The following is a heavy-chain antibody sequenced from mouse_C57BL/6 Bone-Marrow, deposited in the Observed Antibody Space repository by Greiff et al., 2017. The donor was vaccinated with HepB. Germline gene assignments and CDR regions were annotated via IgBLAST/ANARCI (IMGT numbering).Heavy chain of an antibody. CDR3: ARDPIRRYLDY. CDR2: ISYDGSN. CDR1: GYSITSGYY. D-gene: IGHD1-1*01. Sequence: ESGPGLVKPSQSLSLTCSVTGYSITSGYYWNWIRQFPGNKLEWMGYISYDGSNNYNPSLKNRISITRDTSKNQFFLKLNSVTTEDTATYYCARDPIRRYLDYWGQGTTLTVSS. J-gene: IGHJ2*01. V-gene: IGHV3-6*01.